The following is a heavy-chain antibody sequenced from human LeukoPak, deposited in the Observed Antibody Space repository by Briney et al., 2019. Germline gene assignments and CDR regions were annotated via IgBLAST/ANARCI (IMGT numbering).Heavy chain of an antibody. CDR3: AKRDSSNWYGALDV. Sequence: GGSLRLSCAASGFTFSHYSMNWVRQAPGKGLEWVSYISSSSNPIYYADSVKGRFTISRDNSKNSLYLQMNSLRTEDTALYYCAKRDSSNWYGALDVWGQGTTVTVSS. CDR1: GFTFSHYS. V-gene: IGHV3-48*04. CDR2: ISSSSNPI. D-gene: IGHD6-13*01. J-gene: IGHJ6*02.